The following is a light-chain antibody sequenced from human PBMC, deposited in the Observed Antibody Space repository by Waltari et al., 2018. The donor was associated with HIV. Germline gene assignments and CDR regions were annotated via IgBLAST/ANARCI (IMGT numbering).Light chain of an antibody. J-gene: IGLJ3*02. CDR3: AAWDDSLREV. CDR1: SSNIGSNF. V-gene: IGLV1-47*01. Sequence: QSVLTQPPSASGTPGHSVTISCSGSSSNIGSNFVYWYQQLPGAAPKLLIYRNNQRPSVVPERFSGSKSGTSASLAISGLRSEDEADYYCAAWDDSLREVFGGGTKLTVL. CDR2: RNN.